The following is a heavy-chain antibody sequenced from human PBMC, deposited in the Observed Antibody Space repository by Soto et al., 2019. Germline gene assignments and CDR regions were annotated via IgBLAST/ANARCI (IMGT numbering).Heavy chain of an antibody. CDR3: ARRSGYSSGWYYFDY. Sequence: PSETVSLTCTVSGGSISSYYWSWIRQPPGKGLEWIGYIYYSGSTNYNPSLKSRVTISVDTSKNQFSLKLSSVTAADTAVYYCARRSGYSSGWYYFDYWGQGTLVTVSS. J-gene: IGHJ4*02. D-gene: IGHD6-19*01. CDR1: GGSISSYY. CDR2: IYYSGST. V-gene: IGHV4-59*01.